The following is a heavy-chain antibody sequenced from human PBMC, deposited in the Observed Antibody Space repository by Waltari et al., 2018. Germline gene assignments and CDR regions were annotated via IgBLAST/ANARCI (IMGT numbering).Heavy chain of an antibody. V-gene: IGHV3-7*01. D-gene: IGHD6-19*01. Sequence: EVQLVESGGGLVQPGGSLRLSCAASGFTFSSYWMSWVRQAPGKGLEWVANIKQDGSGKYYVDSVKGRCTISRDNAKNSLYLQMNSLRAEDTAVYYCARNLPRYSSGWYHYWGQGTLVTVSS. CDR1: GFTFSSYW. J-gene: IGHJ4*02. CDR3: ARNLPRYSSGWYHY. CDR2: IKQDGSGK.